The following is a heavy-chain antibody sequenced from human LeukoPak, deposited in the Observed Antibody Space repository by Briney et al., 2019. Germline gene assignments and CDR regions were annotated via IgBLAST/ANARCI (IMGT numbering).Heavy chain of an antibody. Sequence: GGSLRLSCAASGFTFSDYYMSWIRQAPGKGLEWVSYISSSGSTIYYADSVKGRFTISRDNAKNSLYLQMNSLRAEDTAVYYCAREGDIVVVPAATLDYWGQGTLVTVSS. J-gene: IGHJ4*02. V-gene: IGHV3-11*04. CDR2: ISSSGSTI. CDR1: GFTFSDYY. D-gene: IGHD2-2*01. CDR3: AREGDIVVVPAATLDY.